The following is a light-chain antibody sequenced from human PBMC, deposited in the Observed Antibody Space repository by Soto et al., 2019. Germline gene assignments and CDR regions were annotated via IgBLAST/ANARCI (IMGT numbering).Light chain of an antibody. CDR3: QQRSNWAVT. CDR1: QSVSSY. V-gene: IGKV3-11*01. CDR2: DAS. J-gene: IGKJ1*01. Sequence: EIVLTQSPATLSLSPGERATLSCRASQSVSSYLAWYQQKPGQAPRLLIYDASNRATGIPARFSGSGSGTDFTHTISSLEPEDFAVYYCQQRSNWAVTFGQGTKVDIK.